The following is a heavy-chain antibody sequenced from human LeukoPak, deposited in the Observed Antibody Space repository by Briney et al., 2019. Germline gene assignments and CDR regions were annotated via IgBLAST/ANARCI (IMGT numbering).Heavy chain of an antibody. CDR1: GFTFSSYA. J-gene: IGHJ4*02. CDR2: MSGSGGST. V-gene: IGHV3-23*01. CDR3: AKAGYSDLFDY. Sequence: TGRSLRLSCAASGFTFSSYAMSWVRQAPGKGLEGSSVMSGSGGSTSYADSVKGRFTISRDNSKNTLYLQMNSLRAEDTAVYYCAKAGYSDLFDYWGQGTLVTVSS. D-gene: IGHD5-12*01.